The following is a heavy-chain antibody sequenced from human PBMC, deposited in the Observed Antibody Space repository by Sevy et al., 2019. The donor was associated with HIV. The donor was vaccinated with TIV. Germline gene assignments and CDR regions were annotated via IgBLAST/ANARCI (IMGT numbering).Heavy chain of an antibody. CDR1: GFTFSSYG. CDR3: AKDTHRVDILTGYRTQDAFDI. J-gene: IGHJ3*02. Sequence: GGSLRLSCAASGFTFSSYGMHWVRQAPGKGLEWVAVISYDGSNKYYADSVKGRFTISRDNSKNMLYLQMNSLGAEDTAVYYWAKDTHRVDILTGYRTQDAFDIWGQGTMVTVSS. D-gene: IGHD3-9*01. V-gene: IGHV3-30*18. CDR2: ISYDGSNK.